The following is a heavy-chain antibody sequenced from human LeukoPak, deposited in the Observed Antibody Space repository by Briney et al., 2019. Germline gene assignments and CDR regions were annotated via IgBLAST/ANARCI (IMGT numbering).Heavy chain of an antibody. CDR2: IYYSGST. D-gene: IGHD6-6*01. CDR1: GGSISSGSYY. CDR3: ARALEYSSSSVPFDP. Sequence: PSQTLSLTCTVSGGSISSGSYYWSWIRQPPGKGLEWIGYIYYSGSTNYNPSLKSRVTISVDTSKNQFSLKLSSVTAADTAVYYCARALEYSSSSVPFDPWGQGTLVTVSS. J-gene: IGHJ5*02. V-gene: IGHV4-61*01.